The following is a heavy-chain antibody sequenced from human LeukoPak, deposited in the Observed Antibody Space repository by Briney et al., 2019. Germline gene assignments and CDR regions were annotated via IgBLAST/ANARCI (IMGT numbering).Heavy chain of an antibody. Sequence: GGSLRLSCAASGFTFSSYAMSWVRQAPGKGLEWVSAVSGSGSSTYYADSVKGRFTISRDNSKNTLYLQMNSLRTEDTALYYCAKVGGSGWYVDYWGQGTPVTVSS. CDR3: AKVGGSGWYVDY. J-gene: IGHJ4*02. CDR1: GFTFSSYA. D-gene: IGHD6-19*01. CDR2: VSGSGSST. V-gene: IGHV3-23*01.